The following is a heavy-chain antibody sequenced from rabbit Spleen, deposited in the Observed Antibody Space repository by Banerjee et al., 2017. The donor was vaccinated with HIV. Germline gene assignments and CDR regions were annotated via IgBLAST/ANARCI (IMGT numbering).Heavy chain of an antibody. CDR1: GFSFSSSYD. CDR3: ARDAGTSFSTYGMDL. V-gene: IGHV1S45*01. D-gene: IGHD8-1*01. Sequence: QEQLVESGGGLVQPGASLTLTCTASGFSFSSSYDICWVRQAPGKGLEWIACAYAGSSGSTYSATWAKGRFTISKTSSTTVTLQMTSLTAADTATYFCARDAGTSFSTYGMDLWGQGTLVTVS. CDR2: AYAGSSGST. J-gene: IGHJ6*01.